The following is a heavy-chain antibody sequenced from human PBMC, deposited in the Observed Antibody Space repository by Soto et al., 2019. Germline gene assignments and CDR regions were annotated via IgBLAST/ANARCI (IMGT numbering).Heavy chain of an antibody. CDR2: IYYSGST. Sequence: SETLSHTCTVAGGYIISYYWSWIRQTPGKGLEWIGYIYYSGSTNYNPSLKSRVTISVDTSKNQFSLKLSSVTAADTAVYYCARYRYDFWSGPSYYYYMDVWGKGTTVTVSS. J-gene: IGHJ6*03. D-gene: IGHD3-3*01. CDR3: ARYRYDFWSGPSYYYYMDV. CDR1: GGYIISYY. V-gene: IGHV4-59*01.